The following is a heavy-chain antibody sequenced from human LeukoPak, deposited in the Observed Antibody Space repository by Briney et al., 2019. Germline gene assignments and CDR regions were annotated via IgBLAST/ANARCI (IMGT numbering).Heavy chain of an antibody. Sequence: SETLSLTCTVYGASISSFYWGWIRQPPGQGLEWIGYIFYSGTTLYNPSLRSRATISLDTSKNQISLKLTSGTAADTAVYYCASGPYPAAGTDHQFDYWGQGTLVTVSS. CDR3: ASGPYPAAGTDHQFDY. CDR2: IFYSGTT. J-gene: IGHJ4*02. D-gene: IGHD6-13*01. CDR1: GASISSFY. V-gene: IGHV4-59*01.